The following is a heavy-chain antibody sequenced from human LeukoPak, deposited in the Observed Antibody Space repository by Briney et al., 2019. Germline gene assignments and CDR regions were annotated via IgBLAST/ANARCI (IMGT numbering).Heavy chain of an antibody. CDR1: GGSISSSSYY. D-gene: IGHD6-13*01. Sequence: PSETLSLTCTVSGGSISSSSYYWGWIRQPPGKGLEWIGSIYYSGSTYYNPSLKSRVTISVDTSKNQFSLKLSSVTAADTAVYYCARRYSSSWQNWFDPWGQGTLVTVSS. V-gene: IGHV4-39*01. J-gene: IGHJ5*02. CDR2: IYYSGST. CDR3: ARRYSSSWQNWFDP.